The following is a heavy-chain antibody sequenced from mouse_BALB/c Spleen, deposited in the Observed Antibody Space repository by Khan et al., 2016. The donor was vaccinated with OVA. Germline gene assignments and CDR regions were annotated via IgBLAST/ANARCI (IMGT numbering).Heavy chain of an antibody. CDR3: ARVYGGDFDY. CDR2: ISYSGNT. V-gene: IGHV3-2*02. CDR1: GYSITSDYA. D-gene: IGHD1-1*01. Sequence: EVQLQESGPGLVKPSQSLSLTCTVTGYSITSDYAWNWIRQFPGSKLEWMGFISYSGNTNYNPSLKSRFSITRDTSKNQFFIQLNSVTTEDTATYYCARVYGGDFDYWGQGTTLTVSS. J-gene: IGHJ2*01.